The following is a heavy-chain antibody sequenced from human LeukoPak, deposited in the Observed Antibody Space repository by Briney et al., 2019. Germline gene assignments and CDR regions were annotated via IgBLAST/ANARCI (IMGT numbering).Heavy chain of an antibody. Sequence: GGSLRLSCAASGFTFSSHWMSWVRQAPGKGLEWVANIKQDGTEKYYVDSVRGRFTISRDNAKNSLYLQMNSLRAEDTAMYYCASPSGYSSGWNPFDHWGQGTLVTVSS. CDR2: IKQDGTEK. CDR3: ASPSGYSSGWNPFDH. J-gene: IGHJ4*02. D-gene: IGHD6-19*01. V-gene: IGHV3-7*01. CDR1: GFTFSSHW.